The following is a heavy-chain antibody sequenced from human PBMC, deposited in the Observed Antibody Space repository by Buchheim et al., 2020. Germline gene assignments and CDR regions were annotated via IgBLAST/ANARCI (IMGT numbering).Heavy chain of an antibody. CDR3: ARESAIDYGDYSRGPENYFDY. CDR1: GYTFTGYY. V-gene: IGHV1-2*02. J-gene: IGHJ4*02. CDR2: INPNSGGT. Sequence: QVQLVQSGAEVKKPGASVKVSCKASGYTFTGYYMHWVRQAPGQGLECMGWINPNSGGTNYAQKFQGRVTMTRDTSISTAYMELSRLRSDDTAAYHCARESAIDYGDYSRGPENYFDYWGQGTL. D-gene: IGHD4-17*01.